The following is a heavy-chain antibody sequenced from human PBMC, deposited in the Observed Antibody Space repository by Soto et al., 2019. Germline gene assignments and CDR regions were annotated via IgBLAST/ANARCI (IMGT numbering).Heavy chain of an antibody. D-gene: IGHD2-2*02. CDR3: ARDGCSSTSCYTSNWFDP. CDR1: GGTFSSYA. Sequence: QVQLVQSGAEVKKPGSSVKVSCKASGGTFSSYAISWVRQAPGQGLEWMGGIIPIFGTANYAQKFQGRVTITADESTSTAYMELSILRSEDTAVYYCARDGCSSTSCYTSNWFDPWGQGTLVTVSA. CDR2: IIPIFGTA. J-gene: IGHJ5*02. V-gene: IGHV1-69*01.